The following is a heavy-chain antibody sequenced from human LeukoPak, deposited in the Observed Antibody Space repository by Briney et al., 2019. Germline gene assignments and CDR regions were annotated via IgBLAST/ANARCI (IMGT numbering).Heavy chain of an antibody. V-gene: IGHV1-69*05. D-gene: IGHD6-6*01. J-gene: IGHJ3*02. CDR3: AILVSSSSGGADAFDI. CDR2: IIPIFGTA. Sequence: GASVKVSCKASGGTFSSYAISWVRQAPGQGLEWMGGIIPIFGTANYAQKFQGRVTITTDESTSTAYMELSSLRSEDTAVYYCAILVSSSSGGADAFDIWGQGTMVTVSS. CDR1: GGTFSSYA.